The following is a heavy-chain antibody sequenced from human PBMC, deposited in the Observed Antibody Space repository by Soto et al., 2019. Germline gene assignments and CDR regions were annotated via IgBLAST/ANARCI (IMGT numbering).Heavy chain of an antibody. CDR2: IYYSGST. J-gene: IGHJ6*03. CDR3: ARDKSGSSSSDYYYYMDV. CDR1: GGSISSYY. V-gene: IGHV4-59*01. D-gene: IGHD6-6*01. Sequence: SETLSLTCTVSGGSISSYYWSWIRQPPGKGLEWIGYIYYSGSTNYNPSLKSRVTISVDTSKNQFSLKLSSVTAADTAVYYCARDKSGSSSSDYYYYMDVWGKGTTVTVSS.